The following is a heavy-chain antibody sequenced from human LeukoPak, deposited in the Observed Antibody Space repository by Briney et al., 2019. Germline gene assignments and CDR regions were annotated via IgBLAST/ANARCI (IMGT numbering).Heavy chain of an antibody. CDR2: IKPNGNDK. Sequence: GGSLRLSCAASGFTFNIHWMTWVRQTPGKGLEWVATIKPNGNDKFFVGSVKGRFTVSRDNAKTSLYLQMNSLRAEDTAMYYCTTSDCEYWGQGTLVTVSS. CDR3: TTSDCEY. D-gene: IGHD2-21*01. CDR1: GFTFNIHW. J-gene: IGHJ4*02. V-gene: IGHV3-7*03.